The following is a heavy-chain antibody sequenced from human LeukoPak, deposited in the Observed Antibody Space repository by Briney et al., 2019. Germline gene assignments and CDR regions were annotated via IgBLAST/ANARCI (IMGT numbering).Heavy chain of an antibody. CDR2: VYSGNDGT. Sequence: GGSLRLSCAASGFTVSTDNMSWVRQAPGKGREWVSVVYSGNDGTNYADSVRGRFTISSDDSKNMVYLQMHNLRLEDAAVYYCTKRSRGYYDYWGQGTLVTVSS. CDR3: TKRSRGYYDY. V-gene: IGHV3-66*02. CDR1: GFTVSTDN. J-gene: IGHJ4*02. D-gene: IGHD3-10*01.